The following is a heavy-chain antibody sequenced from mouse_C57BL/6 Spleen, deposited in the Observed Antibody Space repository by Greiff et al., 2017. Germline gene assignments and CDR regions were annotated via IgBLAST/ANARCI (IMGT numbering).Heavy chain of an antibody. V-gene: IGHV1-80*01. CDR3: ARPPITTVVAYYFDY. CDR2: IYPGDGDT. CDR1: GYAFSSYW. J-gene: IGHJ2*01. D-gene: IGHD1-1*01. Sequence: VKLQESGAELVKPGASVKISCKASGYAFSSYWMNWVKQRPGKGLEWIGQIYPGDGDTNYNGKFKGKATLTADKSSSTAYMQLSSLTSEDSAVYFCARPPITTVVAYYFDYWGQGTTLTVSS.